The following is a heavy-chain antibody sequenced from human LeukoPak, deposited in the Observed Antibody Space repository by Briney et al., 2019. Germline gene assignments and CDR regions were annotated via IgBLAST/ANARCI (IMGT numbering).Heavy chain of an antibody. CDR3: ARDRSSWPNWFDP. CDR2: ISSSSSYI. V-gene: IGHV3-21*01. D-gene: IGHD6-13*01. J-gene: IGHJ5*02. Sequence: GGSLRLSCAASGFTFSTYGMHWVRQAPGKGLEWVSSISSSSSYIYYADSVKGRFTISRDNAKNSLYLQMNSLRAEDTAVYYCARDRSSWPNWFDPWGQGTLVTVSS. CDR1: GFTFSTYG.